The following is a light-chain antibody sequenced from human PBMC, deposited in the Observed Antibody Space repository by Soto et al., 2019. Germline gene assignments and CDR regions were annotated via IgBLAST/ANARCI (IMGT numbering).Light chain of an antibody. V-gene: IGLV1-47*01. CDR2: RNN. Sequence: QAVVTQPLSASGTPGQRVTISCSGSSSNIGSNYVYWYQQFPGTAPKLLIYRNNQRPSGAPDRFSGSKSGTSASLAVSGLRSEDEADYYCAVWDDSLSGWVFGGGTKLTVL. CDR1: SSNIGSNY. CDR3: AVWDDSLSGWV. J-gene: IGLJ3*02.